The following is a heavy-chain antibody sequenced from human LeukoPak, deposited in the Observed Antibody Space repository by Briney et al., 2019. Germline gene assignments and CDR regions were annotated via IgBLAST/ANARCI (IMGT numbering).Heavy chain of an antibody. CDR3: AKEAWAMAQYYYGLDV. V-gene: IGHV3-30*18. CDR1: GFTFSNYG. Sequence: GGSLRLSCAASGFTFSNYGMHWVRQAPGKGLEWMAVISFDGSNKYYADSVKGRFTISRDNPKNTLYLQMNSLRAEDTDVYYGAKEAWAMAQYYYGLDVWGKGTTVTVSS. J-gene: IGHJ6*04. D-gene: IGHD5-18*01. CDR2: ISFDGSNK.